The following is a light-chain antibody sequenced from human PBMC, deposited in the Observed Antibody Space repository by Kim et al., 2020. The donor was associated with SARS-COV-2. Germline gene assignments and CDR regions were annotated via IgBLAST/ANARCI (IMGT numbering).Light chain of an antibody. CDR2: GAS. J-gene: IGKJ5*01. CDR3: LQHSTYPIT. V-gene: IGKV1-17*01. CDR1: QDIRND. Sequence: ASVGDRVTITCRASQDIRNDLGWYQQNPGRAPKRLIYGASSLQSGVPSRFSGSGSGTEFTLTISSVQTEDFATYCCLQHSTYPITFGQGTRLEIK.